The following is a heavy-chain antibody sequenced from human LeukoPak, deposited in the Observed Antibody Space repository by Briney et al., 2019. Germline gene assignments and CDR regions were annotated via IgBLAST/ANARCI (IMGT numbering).Heavy chain of an antibody. D-gene: IGHD3-10*01. Sequence: KSGGSLRLSCAASGFTFSIYSMNWVRQAPGKGLEWVSSISSSSNYIYYADSLKGRFTISRDNAKNSLYLQMSSLRAEDTAVYYCAKGLLWFGELLYTPDLYTFDPWGQGTLVTVSS. J-gene: IGHJ5*02. V-gene: IGHV3-21*04. CDR2: ISSSSNYI. CDR3: AKGLLWFGELLYTPDLYTFDP. CDR1: GFTFSIYS.